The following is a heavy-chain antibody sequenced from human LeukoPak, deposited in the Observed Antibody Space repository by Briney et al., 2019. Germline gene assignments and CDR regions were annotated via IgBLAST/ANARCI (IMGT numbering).Heavy chain of an antibody. D-gene: IGHD6-6*01. J-gene: IGHJ3*02. CDR2: IIPIFGTA. CDR1: GGTFSSYA. CDR3: ARATKNSSLRFAYDI. V-gene: IGHV1-69*13. Sequence: SVKVSCKASGGTFSSYAISWVRQAPGQGLEWMGGIIPIFGTANYAQKFQGRVTITADESTSTAYMELSSLRSEDTAVYYCARATKNSSLRFAYDIWGRGTRVTVSS.